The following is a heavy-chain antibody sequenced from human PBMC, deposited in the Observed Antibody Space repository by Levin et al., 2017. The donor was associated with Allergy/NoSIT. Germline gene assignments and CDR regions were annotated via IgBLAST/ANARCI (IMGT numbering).Heavy chain of an antibody. J-gene: IGHJ6*01. CDR3: ARDSAAHGMDA. D-gene: IGHD3-10*01. V-gene: IGHV4-61*01. CDR2: IFFTGTT. CDR1: GGSVTSGSYY. Sequence: GSLRLSCTVSGGSVTSGSYYWSWIRQSPGTGLEWVGYIFFTGTTNYNPSLKSRITISIDTSKNQFSLKVSSVAAADTAVYYCARDSAAHGMDAWGPGTTVTVSS.